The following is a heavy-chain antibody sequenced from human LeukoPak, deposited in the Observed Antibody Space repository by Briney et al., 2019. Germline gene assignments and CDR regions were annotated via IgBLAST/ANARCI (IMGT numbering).Heavy chain of an antibody. J-gene: IGHJ3*02. CDR2: RSHDGGIE. D-gene: IGHD2-8*01. CDR3: AKDRRMTLGAFDI. V-gene: IGHV3-30-3*01. Sequence: SGTSLRLSCAASGFPFSRYAVHWVRQAPGEGLEWVALRSHDGGIEDYADSVKGRFTISRDNSRNTLYLQMNSLRAEDTAVYYCAKDRRMTLGAFDIWGQGTMVTVSS. CDR1: GFPFSRYA.